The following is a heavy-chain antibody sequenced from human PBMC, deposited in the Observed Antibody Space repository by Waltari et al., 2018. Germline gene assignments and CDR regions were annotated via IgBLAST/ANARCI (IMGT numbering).Heavy chain of an antibody. CDR2: ISWNSGSI. V-gene: IGHV3-9*01. D-gene: IGHD1-20*01. J-gene: IGHJ5*02. CDR1: GFTFDDFA. Sequence: EVQLVESGGGLVQPGSSLRLSCAASGFTFDDFAMHWVRQAPGKGLEWVSGISWNSGSIGYADSVKGRFTISRDNAKNSLYLQMNSLRAEDTALYYCAKDSIFSAWGQGTLVTVSS. CDR3: AKDSIFSA.